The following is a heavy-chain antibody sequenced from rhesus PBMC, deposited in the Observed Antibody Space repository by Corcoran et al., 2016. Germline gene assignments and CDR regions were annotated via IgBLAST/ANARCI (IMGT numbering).Heavy chain of an antibody. V-gene: IGHV4-165*01. J-gene: IGHJ2*01. Sequence: QVQLQESGPGLVKPSETLSLTCAVSGGSVSGYFWGWLRQPPGKGLGWVGYISGVSGSTDYTPSLKSRVTISRDTSKNQFSLKLSSVTAADTAVYYCARTRGGSGGWSNWYFDLWGPGTPITISS. D-gene: IGHD6-37*01. CDR3: ARTRGGSGGWSNWYFDL. CDR2: ISGVSGST. CDR1: GGSVSGYF.